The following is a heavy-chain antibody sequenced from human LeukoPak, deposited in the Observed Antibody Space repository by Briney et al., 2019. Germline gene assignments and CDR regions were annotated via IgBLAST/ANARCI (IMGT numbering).Heavy chain of an antibody. CDR3: ARAQYCSGGSCYFNY. Sequence: PSETLSLTCTVSGGSISSYYWSWIRQPPGKGLEWIGYIYYSGSTNYNSSLKSRVTISVDTSKNQFSLKLSSVTAADTAVYYCARAQYCSGGSCYFNYWGQGTLVTVSS. J-gene: IGHJ4*02. CDR2: IYYSGST. D-gene: IGHD2-15*01. CDR1: GGSISSYY. V-gene: IGHV4-59*01.